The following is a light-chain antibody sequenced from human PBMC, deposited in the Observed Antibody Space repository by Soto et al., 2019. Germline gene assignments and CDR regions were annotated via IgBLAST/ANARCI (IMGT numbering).Light chain of an antibody. CDR1: QSISSW. J-gene: IGKJ1*01. V-gene: IGKV1-5*03. CDR3: QQYYSYPWA. CDR2: KAS. Sequence: DIQLTQSPSTLSASVGDSVRITXRASQSISSWLAWYQQKPGKAPKLLIYKASSLESGVPSRFSGSGSGTDFTLTISCLQSEDFATYYCQQYYSYPWAFGQGTKVDIK.